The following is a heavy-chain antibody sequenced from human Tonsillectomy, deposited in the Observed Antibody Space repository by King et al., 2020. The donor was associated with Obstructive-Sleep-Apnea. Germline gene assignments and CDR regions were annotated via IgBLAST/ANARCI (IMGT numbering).Heavy chain of an antibody. Sequence: QLQESGPGLVKPSQTLSLTCTVSGGSISSGDYYWIWIRQPPGKGLEWIGYIYYSGSTFYNASLKRRVTISVDMSKNQFSLKLSSVTAADTAVYYCARGIAVADDYGMDVWGQGTTVTVSS. CDR2: IYYSGST. D-gene: IGHD6-19*01. CDR3: ARGIAVADDYGMDV. CDR1: GGSISSGDYY. J-gene: IGHJ6*02. V-gene: IGHV4-30-4*01.